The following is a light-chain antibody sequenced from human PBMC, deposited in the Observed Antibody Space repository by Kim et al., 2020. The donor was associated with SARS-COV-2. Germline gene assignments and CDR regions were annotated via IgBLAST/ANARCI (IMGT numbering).Light chain of an antibody. V-gene: IGLV2-14*03. Sequence: YNYVSWYQQHPGRAPRLVIFDVSRRPPGVSVRFSASKSGNMASLTISSLQADDEADYYCCSFTSRPSWVFGGGTKVTVL. J-gene: IGLJ3*02. CDR2: DVS. CDR3: CSFTSRPSWV. CDR1: YNY.